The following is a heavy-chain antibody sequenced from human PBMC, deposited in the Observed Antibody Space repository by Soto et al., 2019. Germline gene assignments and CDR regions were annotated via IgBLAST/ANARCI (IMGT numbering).Heavy chain of an antibody. V-gene: IGHV4-59*03. D-gene: IGHD3-16*01. CDR3: AKSGHTFARVV. Sequence: QVQLQESGPGLVKPSETLSLTCTVSRASMSDFYGSWLRQSPAQGLEHNGYLHYSGSANYNPSLKSRVTISRDTSKNQFSLKLTSVIAADTAIYYYAKSGHTFARVVWGQGILVTVSS. CDR2: LHYSGSA. CDR1: RASMSDFY. J-gene: IGHJ4*02.